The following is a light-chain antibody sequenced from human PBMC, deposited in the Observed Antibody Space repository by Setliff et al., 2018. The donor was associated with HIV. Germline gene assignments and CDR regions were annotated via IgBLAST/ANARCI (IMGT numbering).Light chain of an antibody. J-gene: IGLJ1*01. V-gene: IGLV2-14*01. CDR1: SSDVGGYNY. Sequence: QSVLTQPASVSGSPGQSITISCTGTSSDVGGYNYVSWYQQHPGKAPKLMIYDVSNRPSGVSNRFSGSKSGNTASLTISGLQAEDGADYYCSSYTSSSTLGFGTGTKVTVL. CDR2: DVS. CDR3: SSYTSSSTLG.